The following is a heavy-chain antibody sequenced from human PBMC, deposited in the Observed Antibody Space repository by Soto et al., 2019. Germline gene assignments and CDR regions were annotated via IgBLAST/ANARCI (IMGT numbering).Heavy chain of an antibody. CDR3: ARGLYSYGSSYFES. CDR1: GFTFSRFG. D-gene: IGHD5-18*01. CDR2: IAFDGSDE. Sequence: QVQLVESGGGVVQPGRSLRLYCVVSGFTFSRFGMHWVRQAPGTGLEWVAVIAFDGSDEYYGVSVKGRFSISRDNCKSTLYLQMNSLRPEAAAVYYCARGLYSYGSSYFESGGQGTLVTVSS. V-gene: IGHV3-30*03. J-gene: IGHJ4*02.